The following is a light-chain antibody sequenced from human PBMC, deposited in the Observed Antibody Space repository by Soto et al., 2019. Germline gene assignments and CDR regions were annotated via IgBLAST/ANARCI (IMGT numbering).Light chain of an antibody. CDR1: SSDVGAYNY. CDR3: SSYTNTGALV. Sequence: QSVLTQPASVSGSPGQSITISCTGTSSDVGAYNYVSWYQQHPGKAPKFIIYEVSYRPSGVSSRFSGSKSGNTASLTISGLQAEDEADYYCSSYTNTGALVFGTGTKVTVL. J-gene: IGLJ1*01. V-gene: IGLV2-14*01. CDR2: EVS.